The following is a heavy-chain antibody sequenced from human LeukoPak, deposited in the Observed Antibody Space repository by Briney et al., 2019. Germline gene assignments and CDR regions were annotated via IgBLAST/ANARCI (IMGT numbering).Heavy chain of an antibody. V-gene: IGHV4-4*02. D-gene: IGHD5-12*01. CDR3: ARAQGARYSGYGVDY. Sequence: SETLSLTCAVSGGSISSSNWWSWVRQPPGKGLEWIGEIYHSGSTNYNPSLKSRVTISVDKSKNQFSLKLSSVTAADTAVYYCARAQGARYSGYGVDYWGQGTLVTVSS. CDR2: IYHSGST. J-gene: IGHJ4*02. CDR1: GGSISSSNW.